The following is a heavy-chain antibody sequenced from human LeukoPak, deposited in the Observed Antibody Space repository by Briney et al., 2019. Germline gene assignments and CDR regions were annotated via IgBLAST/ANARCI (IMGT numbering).Heavy chain of an antibody. CDR2: INPNSGGT. D-gene: IGHD3-3*01. J-gene: IGHJ3*02. V-gene: IGHV1-2*06. CDR1: GYTFTSYG. Sequence: ASVKVSCTASGYTFTSYGISWVRQAPGQGLEWMGRINPNSGGTNYAQKFQGRVTMTRDTSISTAYMELSRLRSDDTAVYYCARAKVGGDFWSGYSPGAFDIWGQGTMVTVSS. CDR3: ARAKVGGDFWSGYSPGAFDI.